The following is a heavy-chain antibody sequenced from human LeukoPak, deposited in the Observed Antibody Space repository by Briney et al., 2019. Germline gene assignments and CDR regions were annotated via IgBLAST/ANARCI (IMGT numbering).Heavy chain of an antibody. CDR3: ASDISDRWFFY. V-gene: IGHV4-38-2*02. CDR2: IYHGGTS. D-gene: IGHD3-3*02. CDR1: DSSISSGHY. J-gene: IGHJ4*02. Sequence: SETLSLTCTVSDSSISSGHYWGWIRQPPGKGLEWIGTIYHGGTSYYNPSLKSRVSISIDTSKNQFSLNLNSVTAADTAVYFCASDISDRWFFYWGQGTLVTVSS.